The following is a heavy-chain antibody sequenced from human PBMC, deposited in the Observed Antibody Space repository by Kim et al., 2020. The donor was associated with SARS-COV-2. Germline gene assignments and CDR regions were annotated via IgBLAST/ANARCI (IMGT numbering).Heavy chain of an antibody. CDR3: TTKAY. Sequence: GGSLRLSCGASGFTLNNAWMSWVRQAPGKGLEWVGRMRSKSVGGTTDYAAPVKGRFTISRDDSEHTLYLQMNSLNTEDTAVYYCTTKAYWGQGTLVTVSS. J-gene: IGHJ4*02. CDR2: MRSKSVGGTT. V-gene: IGHV3-15*01. CDR1: GFTLNNAW.